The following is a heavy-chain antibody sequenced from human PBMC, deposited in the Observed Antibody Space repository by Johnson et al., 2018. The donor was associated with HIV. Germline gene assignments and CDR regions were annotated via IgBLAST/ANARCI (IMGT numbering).Heavy chain of an antibody. D-gene: IGHD1-26*01. CDR2: ISYDGTDK. V-gene: IGHV3-30*19. Sequence: QVQLVESGGGVVQPGRSLRLSCVASGFRFTSYGIHWVRQAPGKGREWVAVISYDGTDKYYAESVKGRFTISRDNSKNTLYLQMNSLRPEDAAIYYCARGRGELLGGAFDIWGQGTMVTVSS. CDR3: ARGRGELLGGAFDI. CDR1: GFRFTSYG. J-gene: IGHJ3*02.